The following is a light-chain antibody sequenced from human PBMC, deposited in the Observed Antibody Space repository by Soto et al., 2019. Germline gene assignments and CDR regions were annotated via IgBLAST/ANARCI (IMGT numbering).Light chain of an antibody. Sequence: EIVLTQSPGTLSLSPGERAALSCWASQPVGDNLAWYQQKPGQAPRLLIYGASNRATGIPARFSGSGSGTEFTLTIGSLQSEDFAVYYCQQPHDWLPWTVGPVTKVEIK. V-gene: IGKV3-15*01. CDR2: GAS. J-gene: IGKJ1*01. CDR3: QQPHDWLPWT. CDR1: QPVGDN.